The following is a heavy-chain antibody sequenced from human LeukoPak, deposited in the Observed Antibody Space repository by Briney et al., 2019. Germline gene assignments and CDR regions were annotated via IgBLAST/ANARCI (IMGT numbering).Heavy chain of an antibody. V-gene: IGHV1-24*01. CDR1: GYTFTSNY. D-gene: IGHD3-22*01. CDR2: FDPEDGET. J-gene: IGHJ3*02. CDR3: ATGWDDSRAFDI. Sequence: ASVKVSCKASGYTFTSNYIHWVRQAPGKGLEWMGGFDPEDGETIYAQKFQGRVTMTEDTSTDTAYMELSSLRSEDTAVYYCATGWDDSRAFDIWGQGTMVTVSS.